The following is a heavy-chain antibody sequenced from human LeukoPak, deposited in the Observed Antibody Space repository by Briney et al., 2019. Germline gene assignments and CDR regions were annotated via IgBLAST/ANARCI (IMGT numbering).Heavy chain of an antibody. CDR1: GFTFSSYG. D-gene: IGHD5-18*01. V-gene: IGHV3-30*02. Sequence: GGSLRLSCAASGFTFSSYGMHWVRQAPGKGLEWVAFIRYDGSNKYYADSVKGRFTISRDNAKNSLYLQMNSLRAEDTALYYCARGNPMVIAHSYYYYMDVWGKGTTVTVSS. CDR3: ARGNPMVIAHSYYYYMDV. J-gene: IGHJ6*03. CDR2: IRYDGSNK.